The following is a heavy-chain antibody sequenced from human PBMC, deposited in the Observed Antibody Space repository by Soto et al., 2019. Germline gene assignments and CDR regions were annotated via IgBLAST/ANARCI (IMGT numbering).Heavy chain of an antibody. CDR1: GYTFTSYA. D-gene: IGHD3-22*01. Sequence: ASVKVSCKASGYTFTSYAMHWVRQAPGQRLEWMGWINAGNGNTKYPQKFQGRVTITRDTSASTAYMELSSLRSEDTAVYYCASGVYYDSSGHDYWGQGTLVTVSS. V-gene: IGHV1-3*01. CDR3: ASGVYYDSSGHDY. J-gene: IGHJ4*02. CDR2: INAGNGNT.